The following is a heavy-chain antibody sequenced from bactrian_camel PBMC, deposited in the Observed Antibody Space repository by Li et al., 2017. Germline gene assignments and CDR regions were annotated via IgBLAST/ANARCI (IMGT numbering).Heavy chain of an antibody. CDR2: IDSTGSA. CDR3: AADDADYGLATCERLDFGY. Sequence: HVQLVESGGGSVQTGGSLRLSCAYTYGEGDMAWFRQAPGKEREGVAAIDSTGSANYADSVKGRFTIARDNTENTVYLQMNSLKPEDTAVYLCAADDADYGLATCERLDFGYWGQGTQVTVS. CDR1: YGEGD. V-gene: IGHV3S53*01. J-gene: IGHJ6*01. D-gene: IGHD5*01.